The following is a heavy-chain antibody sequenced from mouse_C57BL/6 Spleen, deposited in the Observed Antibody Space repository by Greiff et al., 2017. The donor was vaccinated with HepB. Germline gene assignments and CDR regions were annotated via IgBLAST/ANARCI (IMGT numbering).Heavy chain of an antibody. CDR3: GRRSSYYAMDY. D-gene: IGHD1-1*01. CDR1: GYTFTSYG. CDR2: IYPRSGNT. J-gene: IGHJ4*01. V-gene: IGHV1-81*01. Sequence: QVQLQQSGAELARPGASVKLSCKASGYTFTSYGISWVKQRTGQGLEWIGEIYPRSGNTYYNEKFKGKATLTADKSSSTAYMELRSLTSEDSAVYFCGRRSSYYAMDYWGQGTSVTVSS.